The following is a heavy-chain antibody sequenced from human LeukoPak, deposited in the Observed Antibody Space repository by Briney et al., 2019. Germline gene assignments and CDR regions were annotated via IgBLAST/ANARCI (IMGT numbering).Heavy chain of an antibody. CDR2: IIPILGIA. D-gene: IGHD2-8*02. Sequence: ASVKVSCKASGGTFSSYAISWVRQAPGQGLEWMGRIIPILGIANYAQKSQGRVTITADKSTSTAYMELSSLRSEDTAVYYCARGVRTGGYYYGMDVWGQGTTVTVSS. V-gene: IGHV1-69*04. CDR1: GGTFSSYA. CDR3: ARGVRTGGYYYGMDV. J-gene: IGHJ6*02.